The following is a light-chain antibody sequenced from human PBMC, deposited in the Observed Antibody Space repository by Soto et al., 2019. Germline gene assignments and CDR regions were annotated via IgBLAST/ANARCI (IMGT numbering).Light chain of an antibody. Sequence: EIVMPQSPATLSVSPGASATLSCRASQSVSSNLAWYQQKPGQAPRLLIYGASTRATGIPARFSGSGSGTEFTLTISSLQSEDFAVYYCQQYNNWPRTFGQGTKVDIK. CDR3: QQYNNWPRT. CDR1: QSVSSN. CDR2: GAS. J-gene: IGKJ1*01. V-gene: IGKV3-15*01.